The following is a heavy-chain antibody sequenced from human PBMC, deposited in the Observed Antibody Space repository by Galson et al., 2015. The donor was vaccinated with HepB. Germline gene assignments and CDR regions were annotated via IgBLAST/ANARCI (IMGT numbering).Heavy chain of an antibody. CDR1: GFTFSSYG. CDR2: ISSSSTYV. V-gene: IGHV3-21*06. J-gene: IGHJ5*02. D-gene: IGHD6-19*01. CDR3: ARDWGIAVAGTWWFDP. Sequence: SLRLSCAASGFTFSSYGMNWVRQAPGKGLEWVSSISSSSTYVHYADSVKGRFTISRDNAKNSLYLQMNSLRAEDTAVYFCARDWGIAVAGTWWFDPWGQGTLVTVSS.